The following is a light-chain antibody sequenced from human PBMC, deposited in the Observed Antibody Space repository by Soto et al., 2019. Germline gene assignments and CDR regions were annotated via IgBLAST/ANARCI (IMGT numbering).Light chain of an antibody. CDR2: DVT. J-gene: IGLJ2*01. Sequence: QSVLTQPPSASGSPGQSVTISCTGTSSDVGGYNFVSWYQQHPGKAPKLMIYDVTERPSGVPDRFAGYKSGNTASLTVSGLQGEYEDDYYCTSYAVSNIPVLFGGGTKVTVL. V-gene: IGLV2-8*01. CDR3: TSYAVSNIPVL. CDR1: SSDVGGYNF.